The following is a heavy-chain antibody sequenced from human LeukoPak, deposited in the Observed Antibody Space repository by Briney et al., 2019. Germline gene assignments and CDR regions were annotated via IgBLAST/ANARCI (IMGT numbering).Heavy chain of an antibody. V-gene: IGHV1-2*02. CDR1: GYTFDGYY. CDR2: INPDSGVT. CDR3: ATGGHLTSNHYYVPPDF. J-gene: IGHJ4*02. Sequence: AAVKVSCKTSGYTFDGYYIHWQRHAPGQGLEGGGWINPDSGVTDSTENFQGRVTMTSDTSITTVYMELTRLRSDDTAVYYCATGGHLTSNHYYVPPDFWGQRTLVSVSS. D-gene: IGHD3-22*01.